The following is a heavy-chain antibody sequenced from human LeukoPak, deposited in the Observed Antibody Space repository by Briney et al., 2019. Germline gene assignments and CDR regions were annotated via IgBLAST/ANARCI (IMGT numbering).Heavy chain of an antibody. J-gene: IGHJ6*03. D-gene: IGHD2-2*01. CDR3: AMGYCSSTSCYYYYMDV. CDR1: GYTFTGYY. Sequence: ASVKVSCKASGYTFTGYYMHWVRQAPGQGLEWMGWINPNSGGTNYAQKFQGRVTMTRDTSISTAYMELSRLRSDDTAVYYCAMGYCSSTSCYYYYMDVWGKGTTVTVSS. V-gene: IGHV1-2*02. CDR2: INPNSGGT.